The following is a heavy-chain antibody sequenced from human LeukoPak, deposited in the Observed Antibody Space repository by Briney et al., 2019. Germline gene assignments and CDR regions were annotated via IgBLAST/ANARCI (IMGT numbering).Heavy chain of an antibody. V-gene: IGHV1-18*01. Sequence: ASVKVSCKASGYTFTSYGISWVRQAPGQGLEWMGWISAYNGNTNYAQKLQGRVTMTTDTSTSTAYMELRSLRSDDTAVYYCARYCGGDCPWAPDYWGQGTLVTVSS. CDR3: ARYCGGDCPWAPDY. J-gene: IGHJ4*02. CDR1: GYTFTSYG. CDR2: ISAYNGNT. D-gene: IGHD2-21*02.